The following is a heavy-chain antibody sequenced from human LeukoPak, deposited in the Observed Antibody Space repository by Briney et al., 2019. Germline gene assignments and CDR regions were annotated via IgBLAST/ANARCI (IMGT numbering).Heavy chain of an antibody. CDR2: IYYSGST. CDR1: GGSIRRADYY. Sequence: SETLSLTCTVSGGSIRRADYYWSWIRQPPGKGLEWIGYIYYSGSTNYNPSLKSRVTISVDTSKNQFSLKLSSVTAADTAVYYCARRSSEFDNWGQGTLVTVSS. D-gene: IGHD3-10*01. J-gene: IGHJ4*02. CDR3: ARRSSEFDN. V-gene: IGHV4-61*08.